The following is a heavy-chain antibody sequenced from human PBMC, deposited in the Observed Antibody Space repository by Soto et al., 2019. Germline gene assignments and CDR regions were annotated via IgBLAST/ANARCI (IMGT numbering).Heavy chain of an antibody. J-gene: IGHJ4*02. Sequence: QVQLQESGPGLVKPSQTLSLTCPVSGGSISSGGYYWSWIRQHPGKGLEWIGYFYYSGSTYYNPSLKSRVTISVDTSKNQFSLKLSSVTAADTAVYYCALYGHERRYFDYWGQGTLVTVSS. V-gene: IGHV4-31*03. D-gene: IGHD1-1*01. CDR2: FYYSGST. CDR1: GGSISSGGYY. CDR3: ALYGHERRYFDY.